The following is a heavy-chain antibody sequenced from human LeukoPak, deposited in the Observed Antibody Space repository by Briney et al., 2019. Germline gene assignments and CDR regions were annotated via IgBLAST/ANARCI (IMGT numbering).Heavy chain of an antibody. Sequence: SETLSLTCAVYGGSFSGYYWSWIRQPPGKGLEWIGEINHSGSTNYNPSLKSRVTISVDTSKNQFSLKLSSVTAADTAVYYCARVQGSYYYGSSSYRYYWYFDLWGRGTLVTVSS. D-gene: IGHD3-22*01. V-gene: IGHV4-34*01. CDR1: GGSFSGYY. J-gene: IGHJ2*01. CDR2: INHSGST. CDR3: ARVQGSYYYGSSSYRYYWYFDL.